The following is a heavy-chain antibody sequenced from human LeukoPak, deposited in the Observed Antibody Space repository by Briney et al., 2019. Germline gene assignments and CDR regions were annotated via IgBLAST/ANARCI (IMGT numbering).Heavy chain of an antibody. D-gene: IGHD3-3*01. V-gene: IGHV3-15*01. Sequence: GGSLRLSCAASGFTFSNAWMSWVRQAPGKGLERVGRIKSKTDGGTTDYAAPVKGRFTISRDDSKNTLYLQMNSLKTEDTAVYYCTTADDYDFWSGYYDDYYYYYMDVWGKGTTVTVSS. CDR3: TTADDYDFWSGYYDDYYYYYMDV. J-gene: IGHJ6*03. CDR1: GFTFSNAW. CDR2: IKSKTDGGTT.